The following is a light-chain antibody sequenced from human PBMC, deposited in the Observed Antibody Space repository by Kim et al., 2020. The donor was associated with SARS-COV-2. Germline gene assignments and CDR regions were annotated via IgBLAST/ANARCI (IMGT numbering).Light chain of an antibody. CDR1: QSVGSY. CDR3: QQRSSWPSRT. V-gene: IGKV3-11*01. J-gene: IGKJ2*01. CDR2: DTS. Sequence: EIVLTQSPATLSLSPGERATLSCRASQSVGSYLAWYQQKPGQAPRLLIYDTSNRVIGIPARFSGSGSGTDFTLTISSLEPEDFAVYYWQQRSSWPSRTFGQGTKLEI.